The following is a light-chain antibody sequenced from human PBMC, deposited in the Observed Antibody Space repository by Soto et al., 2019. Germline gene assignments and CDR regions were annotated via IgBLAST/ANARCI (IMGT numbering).Light chain of an antibody. CDR3: QQRYTWPLT. Sequence: ESVLTQSPATLSLSPGERATLSCRASQSVKTFLAWYQKKPAQAPRLLIYDASNRATGIPARFSGSGSGTDFTLTISSLEPEDFAVYYCQQRYTWPLTFGGGTEVEI. J-gene: IGKJ4*01. CDR1: QSVKTF. V-gene: IGKV3-11*01. CDR2: DAS.